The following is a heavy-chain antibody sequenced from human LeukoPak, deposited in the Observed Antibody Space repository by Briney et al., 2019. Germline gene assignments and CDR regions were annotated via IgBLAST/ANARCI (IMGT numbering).Heavy chain of an antibody. CDR1: GYTFTRYD. V-gene: IGHV1-8*03. J-gene: IGHJ6*03. CDR2: MNPSSGNT. CDR3: ARAPAWGDSDYYYYMDV. D-gene: IGHD2-21*02. Sequence: ASVKVSCKASGYTFTRYDINWVRQATGQGLEWMGWMNPSSGNTGYAQNFQGRVTITRNTSITTAYMELSSLRSEDTAVYYCARAPAWGDSDYYYYMDVWGKGTTVTVSS.